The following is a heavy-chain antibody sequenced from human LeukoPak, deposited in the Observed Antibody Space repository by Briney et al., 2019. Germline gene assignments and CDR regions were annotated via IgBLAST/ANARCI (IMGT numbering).Heavy chain of an antibody. Sequence: SETLSLTCAVSGGSFSGYYWSWIRQPPGKGLEWIGEINHSGSTNYNPSLKSRVTISVDTSKNKFSLNLRSVTAADTAVYYCATHYTIYDPFDYWGHGTLVTVSS. D-gene: IGHD3-3*01. V-gene: IGHV4-34*01. CDR1: GGSFSGYY. CDR2: INHSGST. CDR3: ATHYTIYDPFDY. J-gene: IGHJ4*01.